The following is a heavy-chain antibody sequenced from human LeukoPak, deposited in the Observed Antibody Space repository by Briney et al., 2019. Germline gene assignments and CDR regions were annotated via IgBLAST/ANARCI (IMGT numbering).Heavy chain of an antibody. CDR3: AKGPSYTSGWSAEYFQH. Sequence: GGSLRLSCEASGFTFDDYAMHWVRQAPGKGLEWVSGISWISGSIAYADSVKGRFTISRDNAKNSLYLQMNSLRPEDTAFYYCAKGPSYTSGWSAEYFQHWGQGTLVTVSS. CDR2: ISWISGSI. V-gene: IGHV3-9*01. CDR1: GFTFDDYA. J-gene: IGHJ1*01. D-gene: IGHD6-19*01.